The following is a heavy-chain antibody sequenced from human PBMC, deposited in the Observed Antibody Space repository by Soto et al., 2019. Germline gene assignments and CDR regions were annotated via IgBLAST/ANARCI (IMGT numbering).Heavy chain of an antibody. D-gene: IGHD2-21*01. Sequence: GGSLRLSCAASGFTFSSYAMHWVRQAPGKGLEWVAVISYDGSNKYYADSVKGRFTISRDNSKNTLYLQMNSLRAEDTAVYYCARAIQPSGGVDYYGMDVWGQGTTVTVSS. V-gene: IGHV3-30-3*01. J-gene: IGHJ6*02. CDR2: ISYDGSNK. CDR3: ARAIQPSGGVDYYGMDV. CDR1: GFTFSSYA.